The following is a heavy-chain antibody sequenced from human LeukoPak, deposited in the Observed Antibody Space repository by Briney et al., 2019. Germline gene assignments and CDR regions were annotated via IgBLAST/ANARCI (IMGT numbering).Heavy chain of an antibody. CDR1: GGSFSGYY. D-gene: IGHD3-3*01. Sequence: SETLSLTCAVYGGSFSGYYWSWIRQPPGKGLEWIGEINHSGSTNYNPSLKSRVTISVDSSKNQFPLKLSSVTAADTAVYYCARGTILDYWGQGTLVTVSS. V-gene: IGHV4-34*01. CDR3: ARGTILDY. J-gene: IGHJ4*02. CDR2: INHSGST.